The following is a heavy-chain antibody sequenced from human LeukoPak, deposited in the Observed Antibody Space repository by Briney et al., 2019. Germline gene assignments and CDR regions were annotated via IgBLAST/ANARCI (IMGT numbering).Heavy chain of an antibody. D-gene: IGHD3-10*01. CDR1: GYTFTSYD. V-gene: IGHV1-8*01. Sequence: ASVTVSCKASGYTFTSYDINWVRQATAQGLEWMGWMNPDSGNTGYAQKFQGRVTMTRNTSISTAYMELSSLRSEDTAVYYCARVSYYYGSGAYYGMDVWGQGTTVTVSS. J-gene: IGHJ6*02. CDR3: ARVSYYYGSGAYYGMDV. CDR2: MNPDSGNT.